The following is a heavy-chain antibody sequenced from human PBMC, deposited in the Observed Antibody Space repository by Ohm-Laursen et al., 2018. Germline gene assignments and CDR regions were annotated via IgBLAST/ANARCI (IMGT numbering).Heavy chain of an antibody. Sequence: PSQTLSLTCCVSGGSMSSSYWSWIRQPPGKGLEWIGEINHSGSTNYNPSLKSRVTISVDTSKNQFSLKLSSVTAADTAVYYCARGPIVVVPAAIRGIDYWGQGTLVTVSS. CDR3: ARGPIVVVPAAIRGIDY. CDR2: INHSGST. J-gene: IGHJ4*02. V-gene: IGHV4-34*01. D-gene: IGHD2-2*02. CDR1: GGSMSSSY.